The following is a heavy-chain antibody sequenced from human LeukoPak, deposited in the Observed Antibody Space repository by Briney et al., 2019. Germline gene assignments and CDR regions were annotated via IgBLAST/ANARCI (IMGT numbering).Heavy chain of an antibody. Sequence: PSETLSLTCTVSGGSISSYYWSWIRQPPAKSLDLIGYIYYSGSTNYNPSLKSRVTISVDTSKNQFSLKLSSVTAADTAVYYCARHSINSSSFDYWGQGTLVTVSS. V-gene: IGHV4-59*08. D-gene: IGHD6-6*01. J-gene: IGHJ4*02. CDR2: IYYSGST. CDR3: ARHSINSSSFDY. CDR1: GGSISSYY.